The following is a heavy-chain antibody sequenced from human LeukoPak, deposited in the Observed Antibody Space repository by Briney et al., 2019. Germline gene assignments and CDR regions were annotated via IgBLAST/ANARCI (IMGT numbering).Heavy chain of an antibody. CDR2: IYYSGST. D-gene: IGHD2-2*01. V-gene: IGHV4-39*01. Sequence: SETLSLTCTVSGGSISSSSYYWGWIRQPPGKGLEWIGSIYYSGSTYYNPSLKSRVTISVDTSKNQFSLKPSSVTAADTAVYYCARSKKYCSSTSCFREQPRGWFDPWGQGTLVTVSS. CDR1: GGSISSSSYY. J-gene: IGHJ5*02. CDR3: ARSKKYCSSTSCFREQPRGWFDP.